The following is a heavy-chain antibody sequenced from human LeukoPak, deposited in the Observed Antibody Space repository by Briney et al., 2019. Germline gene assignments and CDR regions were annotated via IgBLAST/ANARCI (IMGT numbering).Heavy chain of an antibody. CDR1: KLTFSSYW. J-gene: IGHJ3*02. V-gene: IGHV3-7*04. D-gene: IGHD2-2*01. CDR2: IKGDGSEE. CDR3: ARDPYTSFFGAFDI. Sequence: PGGSLRLSCVASKLTFSSYWMTWVRQVPGKGLEWVANIKGDGSEEYYVDSVKGRFTISRDNAKNSLYLQMDSLRAEDTAVYYCARDPYTSFFGAFDIWGQGTMVTVSS.